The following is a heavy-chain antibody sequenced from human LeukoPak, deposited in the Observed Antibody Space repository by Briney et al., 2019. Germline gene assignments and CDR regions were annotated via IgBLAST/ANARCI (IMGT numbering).Heavy chain of an antibody. Sequence: ASVKVSCKISGYTLTELSVHWVRQAPGKGLEWMGGFDPEDGETIYPQKFQGRVAMTEDTSTDTAYMELSALRSEDTAVYYCATFILGYCDNASCEGFDYWGQGTLVTVSS. CDR2: FDPEDGET. D-gene: IGHD2-2*01. V-gene: IGHV1-24*01. CDR1: GYTLTELS. J-gene: IGHJ4*02. CDR3: ATFILGYCDNASCEGFDY.